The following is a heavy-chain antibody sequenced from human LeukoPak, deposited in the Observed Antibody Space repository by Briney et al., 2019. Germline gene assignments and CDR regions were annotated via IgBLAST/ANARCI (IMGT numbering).Heavy chain of an antibody. CDR3: ARHFVVVTATNDAFDI. CDR2: IYYSGST. Sequence: SETLSLTCTVSGGSISSYYWSWIRQPPGKGLEWIGYIYYSGSTNYNPSLKSRVTISVDTSKNQFSLKLSSVTAADTAVYCCARHFVVVTATNDAFDIWGQGTMVTVSS. D-gene: IGHD2-21*02. V-gene: IGHV4-59*08. J-gene: IGHJ3*02. CDR1: GGSISSYY.